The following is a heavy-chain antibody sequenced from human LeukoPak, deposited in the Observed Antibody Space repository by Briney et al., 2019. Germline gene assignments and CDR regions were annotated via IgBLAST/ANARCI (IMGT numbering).Heavy chain of an antibody. CDR2: IYTSGST. V-gene: IGHV4-4*07. Sequence: SETLSLTCTVSGVSISSYYWNWIRQPAGKGLEWIGRIYTSGSTNYNPSLKSRVTMSVDTSKNQFSLKLSSVTAADTAVYYCARDYDSSGYYFSGADYWGQGTLVTVSS. CDR1: GVSISSYY. J-gene: IGHJ4*02. CDR3: ARDYDSSGYYFSGADY. D-gene: IGHD3-22*01.